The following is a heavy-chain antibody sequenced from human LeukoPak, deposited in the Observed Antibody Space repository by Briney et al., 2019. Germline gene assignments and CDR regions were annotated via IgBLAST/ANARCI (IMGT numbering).Heavy chain of an antibody. D-gene: IGHD3-22*01. CDR3: ARYPYYYDSSAIDY. CDR1: GGSISSYY. CDR2: IYYSGST. J-gene: IGHJ4*02. Sequence: SETLSLTCTVSGGSISSYYWSWIRQPPGKGLEWIGYIYYSGSTYYNPSLKSRVTISVDTSKNQFSLKLSSVTAADTAVYYCARYPYYYDSSAIDYWGQGTLVTVSS. V-gene: IGHV4-59*04.